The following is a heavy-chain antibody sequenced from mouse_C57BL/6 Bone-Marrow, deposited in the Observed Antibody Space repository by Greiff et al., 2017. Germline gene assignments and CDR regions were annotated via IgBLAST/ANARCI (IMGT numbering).Heavy chain of an antibody. CDR1: GYTFTSYW. V-gene: IGHV1-72*01. J-gene: IGHJ3*01. D-gene: IGHD1-1*01. CDR2: IDPNSGGT. Sequence: QVQLKQPGAELVKPGASVKLSCKASGYTFTSYWMHWVKQRPGRGLEWIGRIDPNSGGTKYNEKFKSKATLTVDKPSSTAYMQLSSLTSEDSAVYYCARDTTVVGDPWFAYWGQGTLVTVSA. CDR3: ARDTTVVGDPWFAY.